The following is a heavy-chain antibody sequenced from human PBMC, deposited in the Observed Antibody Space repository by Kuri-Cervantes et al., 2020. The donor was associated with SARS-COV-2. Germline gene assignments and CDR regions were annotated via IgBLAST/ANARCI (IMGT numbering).Heavy chain of an antibody. J-gene: IGHJ4*02. D-gene: IGHD2-21*01. CDR1: GYTFTGYY. CDR3: YCAPKEGFDS. CDR2: INPNSGGT. V-gene: IGHV1-2*02. Sequence: ASVKVSCKASGYTFTGYYMHWVRQAPGQGLEWMGWINPNSGGTNYAQKVQGRVTMTRDTSIGTAYMELSRLRSDDTAIYYCYCAPKEGFDSWGQGTLVTVSS.